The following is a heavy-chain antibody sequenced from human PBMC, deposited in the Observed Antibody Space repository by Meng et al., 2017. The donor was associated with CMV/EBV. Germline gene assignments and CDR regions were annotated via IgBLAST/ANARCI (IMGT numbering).Heavy chain of an antibody. CDR1: GYTLTELS. J-gene: IGHJ6*02. CDR3: ATVSVGLRFLEWLFAYGTDV. D-gene: IGHD3-3*01. V-gene: IGHV1-24*01. CDR2: FDPEDGET. Sequence: ASVKVSCKVSGYTLTELSMHWVRQAPGKGLEWRGGFDPEDGETIYAQKFQGRVTMTEDTSTDTAYMELSSLRSEDTAVYYCATVSVGLRFLEWLFAYGTDVWGQGTTVTVSS.